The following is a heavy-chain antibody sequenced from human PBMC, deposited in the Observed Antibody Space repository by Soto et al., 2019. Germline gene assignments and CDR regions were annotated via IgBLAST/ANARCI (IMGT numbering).Heavy chain of an antibody. CDR2: ISAYNGNT. V-gene: IGHV1-18*01. Sequence: ASVKVSCKASGYTFTSYGISWVRQAPGQGLEWMGWISAYNGNTNYAQKLQGRVTMTTDTSTSTAYMELRSLRSDDTAVYYCARDFRDYGDENDAFDIWGQGTVGTVSS. J-gene: IGHJ3*02. CDR1: GYTFTSYG. CDR3: ARDFRDYGDENDAFDI. D-gene: IGHD4-17*01.